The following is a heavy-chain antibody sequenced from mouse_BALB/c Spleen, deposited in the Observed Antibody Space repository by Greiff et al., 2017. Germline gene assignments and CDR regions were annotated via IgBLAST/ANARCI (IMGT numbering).Heavy chain of an antibody. CDR1: GFAFSSYD. V-gene: IGHV5-12-1*01. D-gene: IGHD2-4*01. CDR3: ARIYYDYDDGFDY. J-gene: IGHJ2*01. CDR2: ISSGGGST. Sequence: DVQLVESGGGLVKPGGSLKLSCAASGFAFSSYDMSWVRQTPEKRLEWVAYISSGGGSTYYPDTVKGRFTISRDNAKNTLYLQMSSLKSEDTAMYYCARIYYDYDDGFDYWGQGTTLTVSS.